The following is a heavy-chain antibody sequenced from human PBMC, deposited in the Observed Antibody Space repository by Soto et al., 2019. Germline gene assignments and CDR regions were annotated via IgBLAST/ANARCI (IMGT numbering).Heavy chain of an antibody. CDR2: ISTNGGST. J-gene: IGHJ5*01. CDR3: VKGEYYYDSSGYYPLDS. CDR1: GLCFSLYG. V-gene: IGHV3-64D*06. Sequence: GGSLRICSSASGLCFSLYGMHWVRQATRKGLEYVSSISTNGGSTDYADSVKGRFTISRDNSKNTVYLQMSSLRVEDTAVYYCVKGEYYYDSSGYYPLDSCGHGT. D-gene: IGHD3-22*01.